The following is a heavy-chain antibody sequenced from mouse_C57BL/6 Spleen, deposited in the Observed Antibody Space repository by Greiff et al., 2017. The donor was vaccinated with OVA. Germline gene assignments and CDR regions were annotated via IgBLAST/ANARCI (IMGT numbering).Heavy chain of an antibody. CDR3: ASTYYSNYRYFDY. CDR1: GYTFTDYY. CDR2: INPYNGGT. Sequence: EVQLQESGPVLVKPGASVKMSCKASGYTFTDYYMNWVKQSHGKSLEWIGVINPYNGGTSYNQKFKGKATLTVDKSSSTAYMELNSLTSEDSAVYYCASTYYSNYRYFDYWGQGTTLTVSS. J-gene: IGHJ2*01. V-gene: IGHV1-19*01. D-gene: IGHD2-5*01.